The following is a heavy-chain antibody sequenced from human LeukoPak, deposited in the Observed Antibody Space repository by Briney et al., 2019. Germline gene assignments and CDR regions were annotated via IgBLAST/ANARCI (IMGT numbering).Heavy chain of an antibody. CDR3: ARGRPHGNDY. D-gene: IGHD4-23*01. J-gene: IGHJ4*02. CDR2: IASDGSST. V-gene: IGHV3-74*01. Sequence: PGGSLRLSCAASAFTFSGYWMNWVRQAPGKGLVWVSRIASDGSSTTYADSVKGRFSISRDNAKNTLYLQMNSLRVEDTAVYYCARGRPHGNDYWGQGALVTVSS. CDR1: AFTFSGYW.